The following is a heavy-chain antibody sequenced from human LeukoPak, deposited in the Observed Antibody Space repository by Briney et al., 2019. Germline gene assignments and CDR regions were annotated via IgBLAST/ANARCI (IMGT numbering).Heavy chain of an antibody. J-gene: IGHJ4*02. CDR2: TSSSGSTI. Sequence: TRGSLRLSCAASGFTFSSYEMNWVRQAPGKGLEWVSYTSSSGSTIYYADSVKGRFTISRDNAKNSLYLQMNSLRAEDTAVYYCARDSPLPYPTVDYWGQGTLVTVSS. V-gene: IGHV3-48*03. CDR1: GFTFSSYE. CDR3: ARDSPLPYPTVDY. D-gene: IGHD4-17*01.